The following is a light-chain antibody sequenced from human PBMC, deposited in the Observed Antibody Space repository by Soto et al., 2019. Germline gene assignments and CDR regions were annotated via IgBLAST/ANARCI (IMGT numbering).Light chain of an antibody. CDR2: GAS. CDR1: QGISNS. J-gene: IGKJ1*01. V-gene: IGKV1-27*01. CDR3: QKYDSAART. Sequence: DVQITQSPSSLCSSVGDRVTITFRASQGISNSLAWYQQRPGRVPKLLIYGASNLQSEVPSRFSGSGSGTDFTLTISSLQPEDVATYYCQKYDSAARTFGQGTKGDIK.